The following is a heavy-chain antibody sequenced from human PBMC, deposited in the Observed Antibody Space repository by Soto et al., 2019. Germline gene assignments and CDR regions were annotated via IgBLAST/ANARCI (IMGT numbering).Heavy chain of an antibody. D-gene: IGHD2-15*01. CDR2: IVPMSGTP. J-gene: IGHJ4*02. Sequence: QVQLVQSGAEVKKPGSSVKVSCKVSGATFRTNPIAWVRQAPGQGLEWMGGIVPMSGTPKYAQKFQGRVTIIADESTSPAYMELRTLSSEDTAIYYCARKGGGDCPGGGCFSLDFWGQGTLITVSS. V-gene: IGHV1-69*01. CDR1: GATFRTNP. CDR3: ARKGGGDCPGGGCFSLDF.